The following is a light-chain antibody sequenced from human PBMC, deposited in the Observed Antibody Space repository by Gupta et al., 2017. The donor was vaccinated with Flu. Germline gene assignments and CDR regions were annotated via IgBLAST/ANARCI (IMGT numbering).Light chain of an antibody. J-gene: IGKJ4*01. V-gene: IGKV1-9*01. CDR2: SAS. CDR1: QGISSY. CDR3: QQLNSYKT. Sequence: DIQLTQSPSFLSASLGDRVTITCRASQGISSYLAWYQQKPGKAPKLLIYSASTLQSGVPSRFSGSGSGTDFTLTISSLQPEDFATYYCQQLNSYKTFGGGTRVEMK.